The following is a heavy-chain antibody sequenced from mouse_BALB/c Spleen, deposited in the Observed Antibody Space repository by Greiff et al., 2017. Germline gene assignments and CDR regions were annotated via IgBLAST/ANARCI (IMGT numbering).Heavy chain of an antibody. J-gene: IGHJ2*01. CDR2: INSNGGST. Sequence: EVQLQQSGGGLVQPGGSLKLSCAASGFTFSSYGMSWVRQTPDKRLELVATINSNGGSTYYPDSVKGRFTISRDNAKNTLYLQMSSLKSEDTAMYYCASHYYGLYYFDYWGQGTTLTVSS. V-gene: IGHV5-6-3*01. CDR1: GFTFSSYG. D-gene: IGHD1-2*01. CDR3: ASHYYGLYYFDY.